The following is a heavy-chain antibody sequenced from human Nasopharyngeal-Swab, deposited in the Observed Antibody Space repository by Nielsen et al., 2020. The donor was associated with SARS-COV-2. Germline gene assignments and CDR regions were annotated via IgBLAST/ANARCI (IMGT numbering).Heavy chain of an antibody. CDR3: AKKSGTRGWYGGLDY. Sequence: GRSLRLAWAASGFGISSLSMSWVRHAPGKGLEWVSAAGGNEGSTFYADSVRGRFTISRDNSKSTLYLQMNSLRAEDTALYYCAKKSGTRGWYGGLDYWGQGTQVTVSS. D-gene: IGHD6-19*01. CDR1: GFGISSLS. V-gene: IGHV3-23*01. CDR2: AGGNEGST. J-gene: IGHJ4*02.